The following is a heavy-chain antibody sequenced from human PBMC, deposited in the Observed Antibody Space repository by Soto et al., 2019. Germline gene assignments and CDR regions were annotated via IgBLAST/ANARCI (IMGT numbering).Heavy chain of an antibody. D-gene: IGHD1-1*01. Sequence: PGGSLRLSCAASGFTFSSYGMHWVRQAPGKGLEWVAVISYDGSNKYYADSVKGRFTISRDNSKNTLYLQMNSLRAEDTAVYYCANLQIKGSVHMDVWGQGTTVTVSS. V-gene: IGHV3-30*18. CDR1: GFTFSSYG. CDR3: ANLQIKGSVHMDV. J-gene: IGHJ6*02. CDR2: ISYDGSNK.